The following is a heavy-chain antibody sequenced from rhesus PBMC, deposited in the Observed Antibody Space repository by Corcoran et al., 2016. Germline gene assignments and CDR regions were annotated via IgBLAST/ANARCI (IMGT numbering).Heavy chain of an antibody. CDR1: GGSISRHY. CDR3: ARIVPNLDWYFDI. V-gene: IGHV4-173*01. D-gene: IGHD2-2*01. Sequence: QLQLQESGPGLVKPSETLSLTCAVSGGSISRHYCSWIRQPPGKGLEWIGLISGSGGSTDYNPSLKSRVTISTDTSKNQFSLKLSSVTAADTAVYYCARIVPNLDWYFDIWGPGTPITISS. CDR2: ISGSGGST. J-gene: IGHJ2*01.